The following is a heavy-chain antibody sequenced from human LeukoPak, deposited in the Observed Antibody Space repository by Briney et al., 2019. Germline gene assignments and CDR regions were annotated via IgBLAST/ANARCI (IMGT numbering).Heavy chain of an antibody. CDR3: ARASFNVVFGNWFAP. V-gene: IGHV4-39*01. J-gene: IGHJ5*02. CDR1: SVSLGSSSNY. D-gene: IGHD2-8*01. Sequence: SETLSLTCTVSSVSLGSSSNYWGWIRQAPGKGLEWIGNVYYSGSTFYNPSLKSRVTISVDTSTNQFSLKLRSVTAADTAIYYCARASFNVVFGNWFAPWGQGTLVTVSS. CDR2: VYYSGST.